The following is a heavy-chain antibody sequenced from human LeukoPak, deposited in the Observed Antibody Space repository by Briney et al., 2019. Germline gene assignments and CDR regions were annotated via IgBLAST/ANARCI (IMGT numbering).Heavy chain of an antibody. D-gene: IGHD3-10*01. CDR2: INPSGGST. CDR1: GYTFTSYY. J-gene: IGHJ3*02. Sequence: ASVKVSCKASGYTFTSYYMHWVRQAPGQGLEWMGIINPSGGSTSYAQKFQGRVTMTRDMSTSTVYMELSSLRSEDTAVYYCARSAGFGAFDIWGQGTMVTVSS. CDR3: ARSAGFGAFDI. V-gene: IGHV1-46*01.